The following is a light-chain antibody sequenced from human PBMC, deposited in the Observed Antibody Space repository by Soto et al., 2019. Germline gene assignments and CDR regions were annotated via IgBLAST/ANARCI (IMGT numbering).Light chain of an antibody. CDR3: QTWGTGIHV. Sequence: QLVLTQSPSASASLGASVKLTCTLSSGHSSYAIAWHQQQPEKGPRYLMKLNSDGSHSKGDGIPARFSGSSSGAERYLIISSLQSEDEADYYCQTWGTGIHVFGTGTKVTVL. CDR1: SGHSSYA. CDR2: LNSDGSH. J-gene: IGLJ1*01. V-gene: IGLV4-69*01.